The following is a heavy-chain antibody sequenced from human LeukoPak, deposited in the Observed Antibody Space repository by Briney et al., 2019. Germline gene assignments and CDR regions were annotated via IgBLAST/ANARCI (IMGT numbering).Heavy chain of an antibody. D-gene: IGHD5-24*01. J-gene: IGHJ4*02. CDR3: AREDGRDGYNSIDY. CDR1: GFPFSGSG. CDR2: IWYDGSHQ. V-gene: IGHV3-33*01. Sequence: GGSLRLSCAASGFPFSGSGMHWVRQAPGKGLEWVAVIWYDGSHQYYADSVKGRFTISRDNSKNTLYLQMNSLRAEDTAVYYCAREDGRDGYNSIDYWGQGTLVTVSS.